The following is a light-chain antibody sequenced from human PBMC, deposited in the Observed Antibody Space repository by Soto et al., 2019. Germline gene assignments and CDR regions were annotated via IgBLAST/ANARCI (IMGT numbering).Light chain of an antibody. J-gene: IGLJ2*01. CDR1: SSNIGAGYD. Sequence: QSVLTQPPSVSGAPGQRVTISCTGSSSNIGAGYDVHWYQQIPGTAHKLLIYGNDNRPSGVPDRFSGSNSGSSASLAITGLQTEDEADYYCQSYDSSLSLVVFGGGTKLTVL. CDR2: GND. V-gene: IGLV1-40*01. CDR3: QSYDSSLSLVV.